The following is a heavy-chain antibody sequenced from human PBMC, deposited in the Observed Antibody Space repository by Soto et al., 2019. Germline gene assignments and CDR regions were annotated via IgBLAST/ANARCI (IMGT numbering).Heavy chain of an antibody. CDR3: ARARRTVVPAALDY. D-gene: IGHD2-2*01. V-gene: IGHV4-31*03. CDR1: GGSISSGGYY. Sequence: QVQLQESGPGLVKPSQTLSLTCTVSGGSISSGGYYWSWIRQHPGKGLEWIGYIYYSGSTYYNPSLKSRVTIAVDTSKNQCALKLSSVTAADTAVYYCARARRTVVPAALDYWGQGTLVTVSS. CDR2: IYYSGST. J-gene: IGHJ4*02.